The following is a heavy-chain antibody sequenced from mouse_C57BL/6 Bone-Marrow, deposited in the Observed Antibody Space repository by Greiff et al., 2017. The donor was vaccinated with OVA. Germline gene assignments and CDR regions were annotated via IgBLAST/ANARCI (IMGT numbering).Heavy chain of an antibody. J-gene: IGHJ2*01. Sequence: VKVVESGAELVKPGASVKLSCKASGYTFTEYTIHWVKQRSGQGLEWIGWFYPGSGSIKYNEKFKDKATLTADKSSSTVYMELSRLTSEDSAVYFCARHEEGYYDPYYFDYWGQGTTLTVSS. CDR2: FYPGSGSI. CDR3: ARHEEGYYDPYYFDY. V-gene: IGHV1-62-2*01. CDR1: GYTFTEYT. D-gene: IGHD2-4*01.